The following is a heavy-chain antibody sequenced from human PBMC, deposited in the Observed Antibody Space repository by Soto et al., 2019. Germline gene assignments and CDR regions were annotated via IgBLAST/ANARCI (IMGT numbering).Heavy chain of an antibody. J-gene: IGHJ6*02. V-gene: IGHV3-48*02. CDR2: ISGGSGTI. D-gene: IGHD6-13*01. CDR1: GFIFSPYG. Sequence: EVQLVESGGGLAQPGGSLRLSCAASGFIFSPYGRNWVRQAPGKGLEWVSYISGGSGTIHYADSVKGRFAISRDNAKNSLYLQMNSLRDEDTAVYYCARDWTSSSWPYNYYGMDVWGQGTTVTVSS. CDR3: ARDWTSSSWPYNYYGMDV.